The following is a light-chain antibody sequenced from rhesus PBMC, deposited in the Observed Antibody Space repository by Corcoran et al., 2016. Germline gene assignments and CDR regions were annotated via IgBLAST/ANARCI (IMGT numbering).Light chain of an antibody. CDR1: QSVSSS. J-gene: IGKJ4*01. Sequence: EIVMTQSPATLSLSPGERATLSCRASQSVSSSLAWYQQKPGQAPKLLIDGASSRATGIPDRFSGSGSGTECTRTISSREPEDVGVYYCQQDYSWPLTFGGGTKVELK. CDR2: GAS. CDR3: QQDYSWPLT. V-gene: IGKV3-42*01.